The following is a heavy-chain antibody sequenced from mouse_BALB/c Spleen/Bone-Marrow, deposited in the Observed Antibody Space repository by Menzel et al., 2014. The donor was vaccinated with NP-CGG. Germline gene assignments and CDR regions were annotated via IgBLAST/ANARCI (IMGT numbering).Heavy chain of an antibody. V-gene: IGHV1-12*01. CDR1: GYIFTSYN. Sequence: QVQLQQSGAELVRSGASVKMSCKASGYIFTSYNIHWVKQTPGQGLEWVGHIYPGNGGTNYNQKFKGKATLTADTSSSTAYMQISSLISEDSAVYFCARGQLLAYWGQGTLVTVSA. D-gene: IGHD3-3*01. CDR3: ARGQLLAY. CDR2: IYPGNGGT. J-gene: IGHJ3*01.